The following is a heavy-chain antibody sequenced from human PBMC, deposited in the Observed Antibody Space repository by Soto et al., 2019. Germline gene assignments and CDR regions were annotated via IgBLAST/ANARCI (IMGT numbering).Heavy chain of an antibody. V-gene: IGHV1-58*01. CDR1: GFTVTSSA. Sequence: SVKVSCKASGFTVTSSAVQWVRQARGQRLEWIGWIVVGSGNTNYAQKVQERVTSSRDMSTSRGYMELSRLRSEETAVNYSAVGYSYGLDYWGQGTLVNVS. J-gene: IGHJ4*02. D-gene: IGHD5-18*01. CDR2: IVVGSGNT. CDR3: AVGYSYGLDY.